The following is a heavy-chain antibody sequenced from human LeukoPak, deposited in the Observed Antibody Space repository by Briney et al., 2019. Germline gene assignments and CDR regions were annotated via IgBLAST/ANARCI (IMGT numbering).Heavy chain of an antibody. D-gene: IGHD6-13*01. J-gene: IGHJ6*03. CDR3: ARDLAAAAPYYYYYMDV. CDR2: ISSSSSYI. Sequence: KPGGSLRLSCAASGFTFSSYSMNWVRQAPGKGLEWVSSISSSSSYIYYADSVKGRFTISRDNAKNSLYLQMNSLRAEDTAVYYCARDLAAAAPYYYYYMDVWGKGTTVTVSS. CDR1: GFTFSSYS. V-gene: IGHV3-21*01.